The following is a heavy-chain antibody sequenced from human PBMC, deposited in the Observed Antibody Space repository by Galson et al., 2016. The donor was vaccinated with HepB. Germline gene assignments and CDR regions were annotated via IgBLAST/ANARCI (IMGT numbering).Heavy chain of an antibody. CDR3: ARDPPDPPHSGTYYGPYFFDY. D-gene: IGHD1-26*01. CDR1: GHTFTTYY. CDR2: INPSGGGT. J-gene: IGHJ4*02. Sequence: SVKVSCKASGHTFTTYYIHWVRQAPGQGLEWMGIINPSGGGTSYAQKSQGRVTMTRDTSTSTVYMELSSLRSEDTAVYYCARDPPDPPHSGTYYGPYFFDYWGQGTLVTVSS. V-gene: IGHV1-46*01.